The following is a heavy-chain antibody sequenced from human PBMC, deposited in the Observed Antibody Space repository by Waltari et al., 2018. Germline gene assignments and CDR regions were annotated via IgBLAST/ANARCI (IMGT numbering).Heavy chain of an antibody. CDR2: MNPNSGNT. J-gene: IGHJ4*02. Sequence: QVQLVQSGAEVKKPGASVKVSCKVSGYTLTELSMHWVRQAPGKGLEWMGWMNPNSGNTGYAQKFQGRVTITRNTSISTAYMELSSLRSEDTAVYYCATGRRFLEDWGQGTLVTVSS. CDR3: ATGRRFLED. CDR1: GYTLTELS. D-gene: IGHD3-3*01. V-gene: IGHV1-8*03.